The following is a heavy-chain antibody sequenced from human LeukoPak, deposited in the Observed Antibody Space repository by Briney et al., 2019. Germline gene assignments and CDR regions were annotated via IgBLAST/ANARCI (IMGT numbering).Heavy chain of an antibody. CDR2: FDPEDGET. D-gene: IGHD1-7*01. CDR1: GDYLSKFS. V-gene: IGHV1-24*01. CDR3: ATSITETTVGSFDI. Sequence: GASVEVSCKVSGDYLSKFSIKHWLRAPGKGLEWIGGFDPEDGETIYAQKFEGRVTMTEDTSTDTAYMELSSLRSEDTAVYYCATSITETTVGSFDIWGQGTMVTVSS. J-gene: IGHJ3*02.